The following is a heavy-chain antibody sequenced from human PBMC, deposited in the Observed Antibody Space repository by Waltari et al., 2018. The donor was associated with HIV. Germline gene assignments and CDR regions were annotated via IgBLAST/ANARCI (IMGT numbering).Heavy chain of an antibody. CDR3: ARGGRYDSSGRPIDY. CDR1: GYTFTGYY. Sequence: QVQLVQSGAEVKKPGASVKVSYKASGYTFTGYYMHWVRQAPGQGLEWMGWMTPNSGGTNYAQKFQGRVTMTRDTSISTAYMELSRLRSDDTAVYYCARGGRYDSSGRPIDYWGQGTLVTVSS. V-gene: IGHV1-2*02. D-gene: IGHD3-22*01. J-gene: IGHJ4*02. CDR2: MTPNSGGT.